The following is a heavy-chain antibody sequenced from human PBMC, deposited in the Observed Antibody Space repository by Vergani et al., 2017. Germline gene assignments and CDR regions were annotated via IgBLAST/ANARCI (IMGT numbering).Heavy chain of an antibody. CDR1: GGSISSGSYY. CDR2: FYTGGGT. V-gene: IGHV4-61*02. Sequence: QVQLQESGPGLVRPSQTLSLTCTVSGGSISSGSYYWSWFRQPAGKGLEWIGRFYTGGGTSYNPSLKSRVTISVDTSENQFSLHMSSVTAADTAVYYCARDPLYSTTWPFLLLDMDVWGQGTTVTVSS. J-gene: IGHJ6*02. CDR3: ARDPLYSTTWPFLLLDMDV. D-gene: IGHD6-13*01.